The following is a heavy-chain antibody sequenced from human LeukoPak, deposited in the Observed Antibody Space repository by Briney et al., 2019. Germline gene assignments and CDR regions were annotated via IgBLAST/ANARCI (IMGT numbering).Heavy chain of an antibody. J-gene: IGHJ5*02. CDR3: ARALETSGYDPRCWFDP. D-gene: IGHD5-12*01. CDR1: GGSISSYY. CDR2: IYYSGST. V-gene: IGHV4-59*01. Sequence: PSETLSLTCTVSGGSISSYYWSWIRQPPGKGLEWIGYIYYSGSTNYNPSLKSRVTISADTSKKQFSLKLRSVTAADTAVYYCARALETSGYDPRCWFDPWGQGTLVTVSS.